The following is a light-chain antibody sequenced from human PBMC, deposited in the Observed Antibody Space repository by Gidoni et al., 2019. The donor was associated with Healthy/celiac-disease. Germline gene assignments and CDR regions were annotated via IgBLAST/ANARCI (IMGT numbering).Light chain of an antibody. V-gene: IGLV1-51*02. Sequence: RSSNIGNNYVSWYQQLPGTAPKLLIYENNKRPTGIPDRFPGSKSGTSATLGITGLQTGDEADYYCGTWDSSLSAGVFGGGTKLTVL. CDR2: ENN. J-gene: IGLJ2*01. CDR3: GTWDSSLSAGV. CDR1: SSNIGNNY.